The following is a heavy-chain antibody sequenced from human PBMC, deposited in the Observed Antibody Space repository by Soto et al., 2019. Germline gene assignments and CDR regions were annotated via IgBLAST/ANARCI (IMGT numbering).Heavy chain of an antibody. CDR3: GLINPTGGGFDH. CDR2: ISGSGAST. V-gene: IGHV3-23*01. J-gene: IGHJ4*02. Sequence: PGGSLRLSCAASGFTFSSYAMSWVRQAPGQGLEWVSAISGSGASTYYAASVKGRFTVSRDNSKNTLYLLMNSLRVEDTAIYYCGLINPTGGGFDHWGQGPLVTVSP. D-gene: IGHD3-16*01. CDR1: GFTFSSYA.